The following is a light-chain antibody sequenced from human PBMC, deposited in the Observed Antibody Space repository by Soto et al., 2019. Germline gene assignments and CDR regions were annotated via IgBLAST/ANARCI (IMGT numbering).Light chain of an antibody. J-gene: IGLJ1*01. CDR1: SSDVGGYNY. CDR2: EVR. Sequence: QSALTQPASVSGSPGQSITISCTGTSSDVGGYNYVSWYQQQPGKAPKLMIYEVRNRPSGVSNRFSGSKSGNTASLTISGLQAEDEADYYCSSYTSSSPYVFGTGTKLTVL. V-gene: IGLV2-14*01. CDR3: SSYTSSSPYV.